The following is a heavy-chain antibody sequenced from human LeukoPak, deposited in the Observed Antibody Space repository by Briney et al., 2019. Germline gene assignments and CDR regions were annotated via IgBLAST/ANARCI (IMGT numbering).Heavy chain of an antibody. CDR1: GFTFGHNA. V-gene: IGHV3-23*01. D-gene: IGHD6-6*01. CDR2: LSGSGGDT. J-gene: IGHJ4*02. CDR3: AKGAPSSSSIFDF. Sequence: GGSLRLSCVASGFTFGHNAMAWVRQAPGKRLEWVSTLSGSGGDTFYADSVKGRFTISRDNSKNTLYLQLSSLRPDDTAVYYCAKGAPSSSSIFDFWGPGTLVTVSS.